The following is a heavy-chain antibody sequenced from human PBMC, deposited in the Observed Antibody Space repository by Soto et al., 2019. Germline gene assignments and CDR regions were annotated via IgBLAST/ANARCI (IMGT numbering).Heavy chain of an antibody. J-gene: IGHJ4*02. V-gene: IGHV3-30*03. CDR1: GFPFTTYG. CDR2: ISYGGSNK. Sequence: QVQLVESGGGVVQPGRSLRLSCAASGFPFTTYGMHWVREGPGKGLEWVAVISYGGSNKYYADSVKGRFTISRDNSKNTLYLQMNSLRPEDTALYYCVGGQYYSDYRGQGTLVTVSS. CDR3: VGGQYYSDY. D-gene: IGHD3-10*01.